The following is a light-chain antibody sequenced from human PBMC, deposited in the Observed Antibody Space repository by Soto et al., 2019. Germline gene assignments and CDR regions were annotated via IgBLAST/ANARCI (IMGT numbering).Light chain of an antibody. V-gene: IGKV1-39*01. CDR2: AAS. CDR3: QQSYNNPRT. J-gene: IGKJ1*01. CDR1: QTISRY. Sequence: DIQMTQSPSSLSAFVGDTVTITCRASQTISRYLNWYQQRPGKAPKLLIYAASTLQGGVPSRFSGSGSGADFTLTINGLQPEDFATYYCQQSYNNPRTFGQGTKVDI.